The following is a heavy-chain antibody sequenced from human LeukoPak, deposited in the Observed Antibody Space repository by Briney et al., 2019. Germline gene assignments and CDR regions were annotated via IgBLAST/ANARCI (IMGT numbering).Heavy chain of an antibody. D-gene: IGHD3-10*01. Sequence: GESLKISCQGSGYSFTSYWIGWVRQMPGKGLEWMGIIYPGDSDTRYSPSFQGQVTISADKSISTAYLLWSSLKASDTAMYYCARQRGYYGSGSSLDPWGQGTLVTVSS. CDR2: IYPGDSDT. CDR1: GYSFTSYW. J-gene: IGHJ5*02. V-gene: IGHV5-51*01. CDR3: ARQRGYYGSGSSLDP.